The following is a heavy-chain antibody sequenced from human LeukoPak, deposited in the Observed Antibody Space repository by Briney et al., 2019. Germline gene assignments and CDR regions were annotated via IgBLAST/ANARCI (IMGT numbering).Heavy chain of an antibody. D-gene: IGHD6-19*01. Sequence: GGSLRLSCAASGFTFSSYSMNWVRQAPGKGLEWVSYISSSSSTIYYADSVKGRFTISRDNAKNSLYLQLNSLRAEDTAFYYCAKDMGYFSGSYDYWGQGTLVTVSS. V-gene: IGHV3-48*01. CDR3: AKDMGYFSGSYDY. CDR1: GFTFSSYS. CDR2: ISSSSSTI. J-gene: IGHJ4*02.